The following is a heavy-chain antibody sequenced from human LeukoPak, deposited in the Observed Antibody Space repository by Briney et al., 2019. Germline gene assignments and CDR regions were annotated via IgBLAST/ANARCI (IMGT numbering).Heavy chain of an antibody. Sequence: GGSLRLSCSASGFTFSSYAMYWVRQAPGKGLEYVSSISSNGGTTYYADSVKGRFTVSRGNSKNTLFLQMSSLTADDTAFYYCVKDRVQSSGWGILGDYWGQGTLVSVSS. J-gene: IGHJ4*02. CDR3: VKDRVQSSGWGILGDY. V-gene: IGHV3-64D*06. CDR2: ISSNGGTT. D-gene: IGHD6-19*01. CDR1: GFTFSSYA.